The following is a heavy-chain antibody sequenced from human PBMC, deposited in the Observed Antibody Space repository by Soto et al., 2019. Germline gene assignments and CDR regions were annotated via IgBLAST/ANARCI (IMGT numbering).Heavy chain of an antibody. CDR2: IYYSGST. J-gene: IGHJ4*02. CDR1: GGYISSGGYY. V-gene: IGHV4-31*03. D-gene: IGHD3-9*01. CDR3: ARSGDVLTGYPFIPIFDY. Sequence: PSETLSLTCTVSGGYISSGGYYWSWIRQHPGKGLEWIGYIYYSGSTYYNPSLKSRVTISVDTSKNQFSLKLSSVTAADTAVYYCARSGDVLTGYPFIPIFDYWGQGTLVTVSS.